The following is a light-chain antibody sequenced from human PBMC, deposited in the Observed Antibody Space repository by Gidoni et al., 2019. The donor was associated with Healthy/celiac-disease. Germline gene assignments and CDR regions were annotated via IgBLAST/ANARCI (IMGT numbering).Light chain of an antibody. J-gene: IGKJ3*01. Sequence: DIQMPQSPSSLSASVGDRVTITCRASQGISNYLAWYQQKPGKVPKLLIYAASTLQSGVPSRFSGSGSGTDFTITISSMQHEDVATYYCQKYNSAPPLTFGPGTKVDIK. CDR3: QKYNSAPPLT. V-gene: IGKV1-27*01. CDR1: QGISNY. CDR2: AAS.